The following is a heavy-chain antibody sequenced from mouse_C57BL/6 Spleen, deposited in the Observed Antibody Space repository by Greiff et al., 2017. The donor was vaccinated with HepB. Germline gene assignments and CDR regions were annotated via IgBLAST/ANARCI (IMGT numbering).Heavy chain of an antibody. V-gene: IGHV1-18*01. D-gene: IGHD2-5*01. J-gene: IGHJ1*03. CDR2: INPNNGGT. CDR3: ARHYSKGDWYFDV. Sequence: VQLQQSGPELVKPGASVKIPCKASGYTFTDYNMDWVKQSHGKSLEWIGDINPNNGGTIYNQKFKGKATLTVDKSSSTAYMELRSLTSEDTAVYYCARHYSKGDWYFDVWGTGTTVTVSS. CDR1: GYTFTDYN.